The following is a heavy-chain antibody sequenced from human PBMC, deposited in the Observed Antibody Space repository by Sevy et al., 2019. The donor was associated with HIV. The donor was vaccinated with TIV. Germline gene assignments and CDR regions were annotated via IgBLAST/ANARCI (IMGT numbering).Heavy chain of an antibody. CDR3: ARGGELWLFFSHYYYGMDV. D-gene: IGHD3-16*01. V-gene: IGHV1-2*02. CDR1: GYTFTCYY. Sequence: ASVKVSCKASGYTFTCYYMHWVRQAPGQGLEWMGWINPNSGGTNYAQKFQGRVTMTRDTSISTAYMELSRLRSDDTAVYYCARGGELWLFFSHYYYGMDVWGQGTTVTVSS. CDR2: INPNSGGT. J-gene: IGHJ6*02.